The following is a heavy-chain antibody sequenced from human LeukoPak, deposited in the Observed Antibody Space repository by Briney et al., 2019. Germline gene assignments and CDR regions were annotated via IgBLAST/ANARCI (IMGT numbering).Heavy chain of an antibody. CDR1: RFTFSNYE. CDR2: ISSSGSTI. J-gene: IGHJ4*02. V-gene: IGHV3-48*03. CDR3: ARNLRTGSPQGVDY. D-gene: IGHD1-26*01. Sequence: PGGSLRLSCAASRFTFSNYEMNWVRQAPGKGREWVSYISSSGSTIYYADSVKGRFTISRDNAKTSLYLQMNSLRAEDTAVYYCARNLRTGSPQGVDYWGQGTLVTVSS.